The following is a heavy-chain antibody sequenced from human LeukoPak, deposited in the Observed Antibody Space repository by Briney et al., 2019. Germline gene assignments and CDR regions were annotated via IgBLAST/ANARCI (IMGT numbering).Heavy chain of an antibody. D-gene: IGHD3-22*01. V-gene: IGHV4-59*08. Sequence: SETLSLTCTVSGGSISSYYWSWIRQPPGKGLEWIGYIYYSGSTNYNPSLKSRVTISVDTSKDQFSLKLSSVTAADTAVYYCARHSYYYDSSGYYYFDFWGQGALVTVSS. J-gene: IGHJ4*02. CDR2: IYYSGST. CDR3: ARHSYYYDSSGYYYFDF. CDR1: GGSISSYY.